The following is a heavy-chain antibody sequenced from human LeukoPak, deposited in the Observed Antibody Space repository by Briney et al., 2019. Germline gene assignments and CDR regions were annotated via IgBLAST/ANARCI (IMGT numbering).Heavy chain of an antibody. CDR1: GFTFSDYY. CDR2: ISSSGSTI. D-gene: IGHD2-21*01. Sequence: PGGSLRLSCAASGFTFSDYYMSWIRQAPGKGLEWVSYISSSGSTIYYADSVKGRFTISRDNAKNSLYLQMNSLRAEDTAVYYCARDLSRGHIVVVIADYWGQGTLVTVSS. CDR3: ARDLSRGHIVVVIADY. J-gene: IGHJ4*02. V-gene: IGHV3-11*04.